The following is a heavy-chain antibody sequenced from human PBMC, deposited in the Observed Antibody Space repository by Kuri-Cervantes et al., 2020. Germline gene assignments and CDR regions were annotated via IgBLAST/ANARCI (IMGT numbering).Heavy chain of an antibody. V-gene: IGHV3-48*01. CDR3: ASITGLYAY. CDR2: ISSSSSTI. J-gene: IGHJ4*02. CDR1: GFTFSSYW. Sequence: GESLKISCAASGFTFSSYWMSWVRQAPGKGLEWVSYISSSSSTIYYADSVKGRFTISRDNAKNSLYLQMNSLRAEDTAVYYCASITGLYAYWGQGTLVTVSS. D-gene: IGHD2-8*01.